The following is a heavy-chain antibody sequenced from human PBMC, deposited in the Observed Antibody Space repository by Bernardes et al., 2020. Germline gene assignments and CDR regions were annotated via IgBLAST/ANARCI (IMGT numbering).Heavy chain of an antibody. V-gene: IGHV3-33*01. D-gene: IGHD6-13*01. CDR3: ARAAFETSREGAAAGQSAYYMDV. CDR1: GFTFSSYG. Sequence: GGSLRLSCAASGFTFSSYGMHWVRQAPGKGLEWVAVIWYDGSNKYYADSVKGRFTISRDNSKNTLYLQMNSLRAEDTAVYYCARAAFETSREGAAAGQSAYYMDVWGKGTTVTVSS. J-gene: IGHJ6*03. CDR2: IWYDGSNK.